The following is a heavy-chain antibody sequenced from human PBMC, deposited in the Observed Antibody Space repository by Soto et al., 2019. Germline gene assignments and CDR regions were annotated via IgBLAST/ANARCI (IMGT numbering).Heavy chain of an antibody. CDR3: ARSLRATSPLTF. D-gene: IGHD7-27*01. J-gene: IGHJ4*02. Sequence: GGSLRLSCEPSGFTFTDYHMSWIRQAPGKGLEWVALISETGSHTAYAESVKGRFTISRDNARPSVFLQMNSLRSDDTAVYFCARSLRATSPLTFWGQGTPVTVSS. CDR1: GFTFTDYH. V-gene: IGHV3-11*06. CDR2: ISETGSHT.